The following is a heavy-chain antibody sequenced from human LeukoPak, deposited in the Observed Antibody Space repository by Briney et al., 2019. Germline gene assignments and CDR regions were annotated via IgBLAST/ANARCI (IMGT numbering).Heavy chain of an antibody. V-gene: IGHV1-2*06. D-gene: IGHD1-26*01. J-gene: IGHJ4*02. CDR2: INPNSGDT. CDR1: GYTFTGYY. CDR3: AGGEYSGSYND. Sequence: ASVKVSCKASGYTFTGYYMHWVRQAPGPGLEWMGRINPNSGDTNYAQKFQGRVTMTRDTSISKAYMELSRLRSDDTAVYYCAGGEYSGSYNDWGQGTLVTVSS.